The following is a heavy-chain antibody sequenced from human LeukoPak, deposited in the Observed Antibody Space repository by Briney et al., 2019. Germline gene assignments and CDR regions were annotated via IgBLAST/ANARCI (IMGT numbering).Heavy chain of an antibody. V-gene: IGHV4-34*01. CDR1: GGSFSGYY. J-gene: IGHJ5*02. CDR3: ARTTLDKLYCYDSSGYRWFDP. CDR2: INHSGST. D-gene: IGHD3-22*01. Sequence: NPSETLSLTCAVYGGSFSGYYWSWIRQPPGKGLEWIGEINHSGSTNYNPSLKSRVTISVDTSKNQFSLKLSSVTAADTAVYYCARTTLDKLYCYDSSGYRWFDPWGQGTLVTVSS.